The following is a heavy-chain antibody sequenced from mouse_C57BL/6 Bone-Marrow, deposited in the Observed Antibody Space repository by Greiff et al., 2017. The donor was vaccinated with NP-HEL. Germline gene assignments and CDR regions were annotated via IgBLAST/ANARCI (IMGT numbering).Heavy chain of an antibody. CDR1: GYTFTSYG. CDR3: ANEYGSSLVY. J-gene: IGHJ2*01. Sequence: QVQLQQSGAELARPGASVKLSCKASGYTFTSYGISWVKQRTGQGLEWIGEIFPRSGNTYYNEKFKGKATLTADKSSSTAYMEIRSLTSEDAAVEFYANEYGSSLVYWGQGTTLTVSA. D-gene: IGHD1-1*01. CDR2: IFPRSGNT. V-gene: IGHV1-81*01.